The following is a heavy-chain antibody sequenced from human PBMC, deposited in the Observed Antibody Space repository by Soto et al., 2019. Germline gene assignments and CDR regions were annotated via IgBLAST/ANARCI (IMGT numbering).Heavy chain of an antibody. CDR2: ISVFNGDT. CDR3: ATKDDHKDDQPYYYGMDI. CDR1: GYTSSSYG. D-gene: IGHD3-16*01. J-gene: IGHJ6*02. V-gene: IGHV1-18*01. Sequence: ASVKVSCKAIGYTSSSYGINWVRQAPGQGLEWMGWISVFNGDTKYAQKFQGRVAITKDPGMSTAHMELRSLRSDDAAVYFCATKDDHKDDQPYYYGMDIWGQGTTVTVSS.